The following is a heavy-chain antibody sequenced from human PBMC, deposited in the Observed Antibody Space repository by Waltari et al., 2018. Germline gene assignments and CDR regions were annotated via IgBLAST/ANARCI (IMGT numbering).Heavy chain of an antibody. CDR1: GGSLRGYY. J-gene: IGHJ6*03. CDR2: IKHNGST. D-gene: IGHD2-15*01. Sequence: QVPLQQWGAGLLKASETLSLHFPVHGGSLRGYYWDWVRPPPRKGLEWNGEIKHNGSTNYNPSLKSRVTISVDTSKNQFSLKLSSVTAADTAVYYCARSLQDIVVVVAANQVGYYYYMDVWGKGTTVTVSS. CDR3: ARSLQDIVVVVAANQVGYYYYMDV. V-gene: IGHV4-34*01.